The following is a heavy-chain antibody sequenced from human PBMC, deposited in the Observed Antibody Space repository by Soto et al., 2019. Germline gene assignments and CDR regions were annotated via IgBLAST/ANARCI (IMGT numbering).Heavy chain of an antibody. J-gene: IGHJ4*02. CDR3: ARDGVEAGLYLDN. D-gene: IGHD6-19*01. CDR1: GFTFRSYW. CDR2: INQDGSEK. Sequence: VHLVESGGGLVQPGGSLRLSCAASGFTFRSYWMSWVRQAPGKGLEWVANINQDGSEKYYVDSVKGRFTISRDNAENSLFLQVNSLRAKDTAVYYCARDGVEAGLYLDNWGQGTLLTVSS. V-gene: IGHV3-7*01.